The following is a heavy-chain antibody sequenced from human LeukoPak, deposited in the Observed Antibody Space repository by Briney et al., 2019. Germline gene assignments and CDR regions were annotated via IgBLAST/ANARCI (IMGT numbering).Heavy chain of an antibody. CDR2: IRGSGVST. CDR3: AKDYEERWLQYYFDY. V-gene: IGHV3-23*01. J-gene: IGHJ4*02. D-gene: IGHD5-24*01. Sequence: GGSLRLSCAASGFTFSSYAMSWVRQAPGEGLEWVSAIRGSGVSTYYADSVKGRFTISRDNSKNKLYLQMNSLRAEDTAVYYCAKDYEERWLQYYFDYWGQGTLVTVSS. CDR1: GFTFSSYA.